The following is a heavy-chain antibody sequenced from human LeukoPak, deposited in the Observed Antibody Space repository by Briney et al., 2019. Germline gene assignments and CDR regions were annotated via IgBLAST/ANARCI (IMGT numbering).Heavy chain of an antibody. D-gene: IGHD6-13*01. V-gene: IGHV3-30*02. J-gene: IGHJ5*02. Sequence: GGSLRLSCAASGFSFSSYGMHWVRQAPGKGLEWVAFIRYDGSNKYYADSVKGRFTISRDNSKNTLYLQMNSLRAEDTAVYYCASLSPGIAAAGPYNWFDPWGQGTLVTVSS. CDR1: GFSFSSYG. CDR2: IRYDGSNK. CDR3: ASLSPGIAAAGPYNWFDP.